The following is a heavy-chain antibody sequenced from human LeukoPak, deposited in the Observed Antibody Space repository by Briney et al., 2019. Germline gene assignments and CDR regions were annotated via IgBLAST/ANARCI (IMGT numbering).Heavy chain of an antibody. CDR3: ARAPKFRLVGVPKGPFDP. Sequence: PGRSLRLSCAASGFTFDDYAMHWVRQAPGKGLEWVSTIGWNSGSIGYADSVKGRFTISRDNAKNSLYLQMNSLRAEDTAVYYCARAPKFRLVGVPKGPFDPWGQGTLVTVSS. D-gene: IGHD2-15*01. V-gene: IGHV3-9*01. J-gene: IGHJ5*02. CDR1: GFTFDDYA. CDR2: IGWNSGSI.